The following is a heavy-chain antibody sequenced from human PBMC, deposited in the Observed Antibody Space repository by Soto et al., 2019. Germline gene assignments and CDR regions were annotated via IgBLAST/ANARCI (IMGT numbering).Heavy chain of an antibody. Sequence: GGSLRLSCAASGFTFSSYAMSWVRQAPGKGLEWVSAISGSGGSTYYADSVKGRFTISRDNSKNTLYLQMNSLRAEDTAVYYCAKDAELWFAPPPYYYYYMDVWGKGTTVTVSS. CDR3: AKDAELWFAPPPYYYYYMDV. V-gene: IGHV3-23*01. J-gene: IGHJ6*03. D-gene: IGHD3-10*01. CDR2: ISGSGGST. CDR1: GFTFSSYA.